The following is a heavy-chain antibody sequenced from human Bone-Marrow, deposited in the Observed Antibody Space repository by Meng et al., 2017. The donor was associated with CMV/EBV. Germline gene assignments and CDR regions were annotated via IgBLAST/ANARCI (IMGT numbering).Heavy chain of an antibody. CDR1: GFTFSSYW. J-gene: IGHJ5*02. V-gene: IGHV3-7*01. CDR2: IKQDGSEK. D-gene: IGHD6-19*01. Sequence: GESLKISCAAPGFTFSSYWMSWVRQAPGKGLEWVANIKQDGSEKYYVDSVKGRFTISRDNAKNSLYLQMNSLRAEDTAVYYCARVRGWYVGWFDPWGQGTLVTVSS. CDR3: ARVRGWYVGWFDP.